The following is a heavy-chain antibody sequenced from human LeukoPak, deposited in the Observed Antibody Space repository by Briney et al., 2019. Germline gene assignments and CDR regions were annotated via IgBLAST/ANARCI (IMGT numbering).Heavy chain of an antibody. D-gene: IGHD6-19*01. CDR1: GYTFTSYD. Sequence: ASVKVSCKASGYTFTSYDINWVRQSTGQGLEWMGWMDPNSGNTGYAQKFQGRVTMTRNTSISTAYMELSSLRSEDTAVYYCARGWGSGWYNGPEYYFDYWGQGTLVTVSS. CDR3: ARGWGSGWYNGPEYYFDY. V-gene: IGHV1-8*01. CDR2: MDPNSGNT. J-gene: IGHJ4*02.